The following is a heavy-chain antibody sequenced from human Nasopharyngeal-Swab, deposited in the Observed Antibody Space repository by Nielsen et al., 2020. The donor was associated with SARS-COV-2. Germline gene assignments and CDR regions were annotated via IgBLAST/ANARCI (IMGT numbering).Heavy chain of an antibody. CDR2: ISGSGGST. CDR1: GFTFSSYS. D-gene: IGHD1-26*01. Sequence: GESLKISCAASGFTFSSYSMNWVRQAPGKGLEWVSTISGSGGSTYYADSVKGRFTISRDNSKNTLYLQMSSLRAEDTAVYYCANRMPTVGATRYYCFDSWGQGTWSRLL. J-gene: IGHJ4*02. V-gene: IGHV3-23*01. CDR3: ANRMPTVGATRYYCFDS.